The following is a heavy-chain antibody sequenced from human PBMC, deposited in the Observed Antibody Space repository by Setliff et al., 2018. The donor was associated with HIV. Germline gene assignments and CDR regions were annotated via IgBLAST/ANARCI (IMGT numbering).Heavy chain of an antibody. D-gene: IGHD6-19*01. CDR2: FYTSGST. V-gene: IGHV4-4*07. CDR1: GGSINTYY. J-gene: IGHJ4*02. Sequence: SETLSLTCTVSGGSINTYYWSWIRQPAGKGLEWIGRFYTSGSTNYNPSLKSRVTMSVDTSKNQFSLKLSSVTAADTAVYYCASTGYSSGWSFDYWGQGTLVTVSS. CDR3: ASTGYSSGWSFDY.